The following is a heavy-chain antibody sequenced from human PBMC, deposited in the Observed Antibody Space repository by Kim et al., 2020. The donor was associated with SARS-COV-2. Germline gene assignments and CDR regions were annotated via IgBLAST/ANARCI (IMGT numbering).Heavy chain of an antibody. CDR1: GFTFSSYG. J-gene: IGHJ4*02. D-gene: IGHD2-21*02. CDR3: AKGALVFIDY. CDR2: ISYDGSNK. Sequence: GGSLRLSCAASGFTFSSYGMHWVRQAPGKGLEWVAVISYDGSNKYYADSVKGRFTISRDNSKNTLYLQMNSLRTEDTAVYYCAKGALVFIDYWGQGTLVTVSS. V-gene: IGHV3-30*18.